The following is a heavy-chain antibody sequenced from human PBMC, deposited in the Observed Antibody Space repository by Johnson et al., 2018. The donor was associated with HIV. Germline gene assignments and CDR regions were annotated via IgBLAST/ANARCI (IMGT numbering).Heavy chain of an antibody. CDR1: GFTFSSYW. D-gene: IGHD2-8*01. Sequence: VQLVESGGGLVQPGGSLRLSCAASGFTFSSYWMSWVRQAPGKGLEWVANIKQDGSEKYYVDSVKGRFTISRDNAKNSLDLEMNSLRAEDTAVYYCARATWSDDAFDIWGQGTMVTVSS. CDR3: ARATWSDDAFDI. J-gene: IGHJ3*02. V-gene: IGHV3-7*05. CDR2: IKQDGSEK.